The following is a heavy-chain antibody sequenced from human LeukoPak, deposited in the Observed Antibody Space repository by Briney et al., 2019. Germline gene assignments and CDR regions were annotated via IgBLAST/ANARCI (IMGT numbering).Heavy chain of an antibody. J-gene: IGHJ6*03. V-gene: IGHV4-4*07. CDR2: IYTSGST. CDR3: ARERDIVVVPAAIGGYYYYYMDV. D-gene: IGHD2-2*02. CDR1: GGSISSYY. Sequence: SETLSLTCTVSGGSISSYYWSWIRQPAGKGLEWIGRIYTSGSTNYNPSLKGRVTMSVDTSKNRFSLKLSSVTAADTAVHYCARERDIVVVPAAIGGYYYYYMDVWGKGTTVTVSS.